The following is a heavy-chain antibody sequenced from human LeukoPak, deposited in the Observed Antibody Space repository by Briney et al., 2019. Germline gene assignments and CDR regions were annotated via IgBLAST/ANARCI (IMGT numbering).Heavy chain of an antibody. CDR3: ARGYYYDSSLDAFDI. Sequence: PGGSLRLSCAASGFTFSSYWMHWVRQAPGKGLVWVSRINSDGSSTSYADSVKGRFTISRDNAKNTLYLQMNSLRAEDTAVYYCARGYYYDSSLDAFDIWGQGTMVTVSS. V-gene: IGHV3-74*01. CDR2: INSDGSST. D-gene: IGHD3-22*01. J-gene: IGHJ3*02. CDR1: GFTFSSYW.